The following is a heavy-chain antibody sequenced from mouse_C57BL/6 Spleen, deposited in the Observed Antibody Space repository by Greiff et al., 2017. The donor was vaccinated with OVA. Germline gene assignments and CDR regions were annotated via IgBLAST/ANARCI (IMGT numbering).Heavy chain of an antibody. V-gene: IGHV5-6*01. D-gene: IGHD2-2*01. J-gene: IGHJ3*01. CDR2: ISSGGSYT. CDR3: ARLMVTTGAWFAY. Sequence: EVKLMESGGDLVKPGGSLKLSCAASGFTFSSYGMSWVRQTPDKRLEWVATISSGGSYTYYPDSVKGRFTISRDNAKNTLYLQMSSLKSEDTAMYYCARLMVTTGAWFAYWGQGTLVTVSA. CDR1: GFTFSSYG.